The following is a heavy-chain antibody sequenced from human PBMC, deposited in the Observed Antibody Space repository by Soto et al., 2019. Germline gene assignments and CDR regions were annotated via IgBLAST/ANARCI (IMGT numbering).Heavy chain of an antibody. CDR2: IWYDGSNE. D-gene: IGHD6-13*01. CDR3: ARDSRVAAFQNAFEI. V-gene: IGHV3-33*01. CDR1: GFTFSSYG. Sequence: QVQLVESGGGVVQPGRSLRLSCAASGFTFSSYGMHWVRQAPGKGLEWVAVIWYDGSNEYYGDSVKGRFTISRDNSKNTLYLQMNSLRAEDTAVYYCARDSRVAAFQNAFEIWGQGTMVTVSS. J-gene: IGHJ3*02.